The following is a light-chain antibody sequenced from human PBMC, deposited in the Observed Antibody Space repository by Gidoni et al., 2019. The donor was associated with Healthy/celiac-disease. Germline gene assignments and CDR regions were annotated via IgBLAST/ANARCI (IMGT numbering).Light chain of an antibody. CDR3: AAWDDSLSVV. CDR2: RNN. Sequence: QSVLTQPPSASGTPGQRVTISCSGSSSNIGSNYVYWYQQRPGTAPKLLIYRNNQRPSGVPDRFSGSKSGTSASLAISGLRSEDEADYYGAAWDDSLSVVFGGGTKLTVL. V-gene: IGLV1-47*01. CDR1: SSNIGSNY. J-gene: IGLJ2*01.